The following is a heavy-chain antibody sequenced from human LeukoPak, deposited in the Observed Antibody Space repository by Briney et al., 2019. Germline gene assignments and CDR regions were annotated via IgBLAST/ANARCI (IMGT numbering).Heavy chain of an antibody. Sequence: GGSLRLSCAASGFTFSSYGMHWVRQAPGKGLEWVAFIRYDGSNKYYADSVKGRFTISRDNSKNTLYLQMNSLRAEDTAVYYYAKDPLRWGAAAGTIDYWAREPWSPSPQ. V-gene: IGHV3-30*02. CDR1: GFTFSSYG. CDR3: AKDPLRWGAAAGTIDY. J-gene: IGHJ4*02. CDR2: IRYDGSNK. D-gene: IGHD6-13*01.